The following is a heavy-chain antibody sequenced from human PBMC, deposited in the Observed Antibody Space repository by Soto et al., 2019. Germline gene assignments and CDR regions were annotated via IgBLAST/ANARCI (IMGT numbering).Heavy chain of an antibody. CDR1: GYSIRNGYY. Sequence: SETLSLTCTVSGYSIRNGYYWGWIRQPPGKGLEWIGTIYHSESTYYNPSLKSRVTISVDASENHFSLKLSSVTAADTAVYYCARVGPYCGGDCYSPPPWGQGTLVTVSS. V-gene: IGHV4-38-2*02. D-gene: IGHD2-21*02. CDR3: ARVGPYCGGDCYSPPP. CDR2: IYHSEST. J-gene: IGHJ5*02.